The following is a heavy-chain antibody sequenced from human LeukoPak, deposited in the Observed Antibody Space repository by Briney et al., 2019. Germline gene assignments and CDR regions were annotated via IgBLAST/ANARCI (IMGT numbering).Heavy chain of an antibody. CDR1: GFTFSSYA. Sequence: GGSLRLSCAASGFTFSSYAMHWVRQAPGKGLEWVAVISYDGSNKYYADSVKGRLTISRDNSKNTLYPQMNSLRAEDTAVYYCARVKSRGNYYYYYGMDVWGQGTTVTVSS. J-gene: IGHJ6*02. CDR2: ISYDGSNK. V-gene: IGHV3-30-3*01. D-gene: IGHD3-10*01. CDR3: ARVKSRGNYYYYYGMDV.